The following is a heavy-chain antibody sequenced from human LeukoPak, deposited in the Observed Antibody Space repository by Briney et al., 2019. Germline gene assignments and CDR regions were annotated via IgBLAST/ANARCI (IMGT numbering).Heavy chain of an antibody. J-gene: IGHJ4*02. V-gene: IGHV6-1*01. CDR1: GGSVFSDSAA. Sequence: SQTLSLTCAISGGSVFSDSAAWNWIRQSPSRGLEWLRRTYYRSHWFIDYAVSVKTRITIKSATSRNQFSLELNSVTPEDTGVYYCARGSGYYDTGSFSFVDNWGQGTLVTASS. D-gene: IGHD3-22*01. CDR3: ARGSGYYDTGSFSFVDN. CDR2: TYYRSHWFI.